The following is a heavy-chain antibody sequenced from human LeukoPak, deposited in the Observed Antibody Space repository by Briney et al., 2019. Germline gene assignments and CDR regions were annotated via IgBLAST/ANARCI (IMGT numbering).Heavy chain of an antibody. V-gene: IGHV3-33*01. Sequence: GGSLRLSCAASGFIFSSYGMHWIRQAPGKGLEWVAVIWYDGGNKYYADTVKGRFTISKDNSKNTVDLQMNSLRAEDTAVYYCARLGSGWLFDYWGQGTLVTVSS. J-gene: IGHJ4*02. D-gene: IGHD6-19*01. CDR3: ARLGSGWLFDY. CDR1: GFIFSSYG. CDR2: IWYDGGNK.